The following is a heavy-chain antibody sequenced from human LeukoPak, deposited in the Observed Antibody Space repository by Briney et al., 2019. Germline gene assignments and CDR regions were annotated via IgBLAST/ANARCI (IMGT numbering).Heavy chain of an antibody. CDR1: RFTFHDSA. D-gene: IGHD2-2*01. CDR2: IGFRIDNV. J-gene: IGHJ6*02. CDR3: AKDRSIVVVPADDTPLSYGMDV. Sequence: PGTSLRLSCAASRFTFHDSAFHWVRQAPGKGLEWVAGIGFRIDNVDYADSVKGRFTISRDNAKKSLYLQMDSLRAEDTALYYCAKDRSIVVVPADDTPLSYGMDVWGQGTTVTVSS. V-gene: IGHV3-9*01.